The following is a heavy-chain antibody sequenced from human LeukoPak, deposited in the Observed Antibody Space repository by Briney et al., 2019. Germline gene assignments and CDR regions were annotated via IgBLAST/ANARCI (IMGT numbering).Heavy chain of an antibody. CDR3: ARAKPKNMVRGLIMRRESRYYFDY. D-gene: IGHD3-10*01. CDR2: IYSGGST. CDR1: GFTVSSNC. Sequence: GGSLRLSCAASGFTVSSNCMSWVRQAPGKGLEWVSVIYSGGSTYYADPVKGRFTISRDNSKSTLYIQMNSLRAEDTAVYYCARAKPKNMVRGLIMRRESRYYFDYWGQGTLVTVSS. V-gene: IGHV3-53*01. J-gene: IGHJ4*02.